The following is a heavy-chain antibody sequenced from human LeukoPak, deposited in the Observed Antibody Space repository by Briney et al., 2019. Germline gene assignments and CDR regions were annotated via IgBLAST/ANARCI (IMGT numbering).Heavy chain of an antibody. V-gene: IGHV3-7*01. J-gene: IGHJ3*02. CDR1: GFTFSSYW. CDR3: ASDPEQQPSSAFDI. Sequence: GGSLRLSCAASGFTFSSYWMSWVRQAPGKGLEWVANIKQDGSEKYYVDSVKGRFTISRDNAKNSLYLQMNSLRAEDTAVYYCASDPEQQPSSAFDIWGQGTMVTVSS. CDR2: IKQDGSEK. D-gene: IGHD6-13*01.